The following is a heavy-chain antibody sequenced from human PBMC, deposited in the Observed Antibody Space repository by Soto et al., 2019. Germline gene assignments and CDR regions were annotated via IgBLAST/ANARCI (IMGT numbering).Heavy chain of an antibody. Sequence: SETLSLTCTVSGASISSGGYYWGWIRQHPGKGLEWIGFIYYIGTSYYNPSLESRITLSVDTSKNQFSLKLSSVTAADTAVYYCARVSGSYYYGMDVWGQGTTVTVSS. D-gene: IGHD1-26*01. CDR3: ARVSGSYYYGMDV. CDR2: IYYIGTS. V-gene: IGHV4-31*03. J-gene: IGHJ6*02. CDR1: GASISSGGYY.